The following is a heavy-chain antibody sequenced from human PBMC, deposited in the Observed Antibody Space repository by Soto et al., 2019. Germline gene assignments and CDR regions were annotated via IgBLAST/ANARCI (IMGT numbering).Heavy chain of an antibody. CDR3: AREVNVDIVATTLFGSRYNWFDP. J-gene: IGHJ5*02. V-gene: IGHV4-59*01. CDR1: GGSFSGYY. Sequence: SETLSLTCAVYGGSFSGYYWSWIRQPPGKGLEWIGYIYYSGSTNYNPSLKSRVTISVDTSKNQFSLKLSSVTAADTAVYYCAREVNVDIVATTLFGSRYNWFDPWGQGTLVTVSS. D-gene: IGHD5-12*01. CDR2: IYYSGST.